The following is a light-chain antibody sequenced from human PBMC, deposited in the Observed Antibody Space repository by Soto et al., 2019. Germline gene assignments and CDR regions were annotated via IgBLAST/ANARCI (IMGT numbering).Light chain of an antibody. V-gene: IGKV2-28*01. CDR1: QSLLHSNGYNY. J-gene: IGKJ2*01. CDR2: LGS. Sequence: DIVMTQSPLSLPVTPGEPASISCRSSQSLLHSNGYNYLDWYLQKPGQSPQLLIYLGSNRASGVPERFSGSGSGTDFTLKISSVEAEDVGVYYCMQALQTRYTFGQGTKLEIK. CDR3: MQALQTRYT.